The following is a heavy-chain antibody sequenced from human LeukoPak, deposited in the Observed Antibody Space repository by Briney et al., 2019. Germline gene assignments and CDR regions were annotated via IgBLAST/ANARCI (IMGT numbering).Heavy chain of an antibody. CDR1: GFTFSNAW. V-gene: IGHV3-15*01. D-gene: IGHD3-22*01. CDR2: IKSKTDGGTT. J-gene: IGHJ6*03. CDR3: STDNYYDSSGYYYYMDV. Sequence: GGSLRLSCAASGFTFSNAWMSWVRQAPGKGLEWVGRIKSKTDGGTTDYAAPVKGRFTISRDDSKNTLYLQMNSLKTEDTAVYYCSTDNYYDSSGYYYYMDVWGKGTTVTVSS.